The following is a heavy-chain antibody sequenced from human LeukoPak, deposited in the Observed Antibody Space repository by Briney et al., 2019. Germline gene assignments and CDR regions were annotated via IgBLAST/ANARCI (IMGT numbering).Heavy chain of an antibody. CDR1: GVSISSNY. Sequence: SETLSLTCTVSGVSISSNYWSWIQQPPGKGLEWDGLEWIGYIHANGDTNYNPSLNRRVTMSLDSSRRHLSLNLSSLTAADTAVYFCAGYDHSNYLAYWGQGILVTVSS. CDR3: AGYDHSNYLAY. J-gene: IGHJ4*02. V-gene: IGHV4-4*08. CDR2: IHANGDT. D-gene: IGHD4-11*01.